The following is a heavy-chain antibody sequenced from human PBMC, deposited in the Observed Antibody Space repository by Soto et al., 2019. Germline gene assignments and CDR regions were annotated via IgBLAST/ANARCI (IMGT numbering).Heavy chain of an antibody. D-gene: IGHD6-13*01. V-gene: IGHV4-34*01. CDR2: ISHSGST. CDR3: APGRKGYGGSWFVE. J-gene: IGHJ4*01. Sequence: XASLSLTCAVCGGSFSDSSWTWIRQPPGKGLEWIVEISHSGSTNYNPSLKNRVIMSLDTSKNQFSLKLTFVTAADTAVYYCAPGRKGYGGSWFVEWGHGTRVTVSS. CDR1: GGSFSDSS.